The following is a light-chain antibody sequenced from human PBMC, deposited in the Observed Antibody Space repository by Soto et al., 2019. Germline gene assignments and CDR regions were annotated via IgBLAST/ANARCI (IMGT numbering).Light chain of an antibody. CDR1: QSVGSSY. CDR3: QQYGSSPT. V-gene: IGKV3-20*01. J-gene: IGKJ5*01. CDR2: GAS. Sequence: EIVLTQSPGTLSLSPGERATLSCRASQSVGSSYLAWYQQKPGQAPRLLIYGASSRATGIPDRFSGSGSVTDFTLTISRLEPEDFAVYYGQQYGSSPTFGQGTRLESK.